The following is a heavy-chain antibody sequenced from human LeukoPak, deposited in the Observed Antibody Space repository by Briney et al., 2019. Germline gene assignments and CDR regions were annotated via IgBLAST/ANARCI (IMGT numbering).Heavy chain of an antibody. CDR1: GFTFSSHA. J-gene: IGHJ5*02. Sequence: PGGSLRLSCAASGFTFSSHAMSWVRQAPGKGLEWVSAISGSGGSTYYADSVKGRFTISRDNSKNTLYLQMNSLRAEDTAVYYCASLLRYFDRSNWFDPWGRGTLVTVSS. V-gene: IGHV3-23*01. CDR2: ISGSGGST. D-gene: IGHD3-9*01. CDR3: ASLLRYFDRSNWFDP.